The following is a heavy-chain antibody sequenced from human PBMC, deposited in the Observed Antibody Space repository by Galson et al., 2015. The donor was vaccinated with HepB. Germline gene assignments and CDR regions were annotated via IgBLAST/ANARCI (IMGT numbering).Heavy chain of an antibody. D-gene: IGHD1-26*01. CDR2: ISGNNGDT. J-gene: IGHJ6*02. CDR1: GYTFTSYD. CDR3: ARGGGSSARGMDV. Sequence: VSCKASGYTFTSYDVSWVRQAPGQGLEWMGWISGNNGDTNYAQKLRGRVTVTTDTSTSTAYMELRSLRSDDTAVYYCARGGGSSARGMDVWGQGTTVTVS. V-gene: IGHV1-18*04.